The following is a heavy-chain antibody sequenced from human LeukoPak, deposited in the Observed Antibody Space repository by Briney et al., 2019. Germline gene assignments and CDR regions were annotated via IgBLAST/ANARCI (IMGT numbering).Heavy chain of an antibody. CDR1: GGSMSSENEY. CDR3: ARTSAKGLLWFGESHNWFDP. CDR2: VYNTGST. J-gene: IGHJ5*02. D-gene: IGHD3-10*01. V-gene: IGHV4-39*01. Sequence: SETLSLTCSVSGGSMSSENEYWGWIRQTPGKGLEWIGSVYNTGSTDYNPSLKRRFSISIDTSKNQFSLKVTSVTAADTAVYYCARTSAKGLLWFGESHNWFDPWGQGTLVTVSS.